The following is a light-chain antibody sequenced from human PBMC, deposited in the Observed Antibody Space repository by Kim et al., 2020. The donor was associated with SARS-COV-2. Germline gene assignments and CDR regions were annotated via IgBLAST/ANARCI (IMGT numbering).Light chain of an antibody. V-gene: IGLV3-19*01. CDR1: SLRSYY. CDR3: NSRDSNDNVV. Sequence: SSELTQDPAVSVALGQTVRITCQGDSLRSYYATWYQQKPGQAPILVIYGKNNRPSGIPDRFSGSSSGNTASLTITGTQAGDEADYYCNSRDSNDNVVFGGGTQLNVL. J-gene: IGLJ2*01. CDR2: GKN.